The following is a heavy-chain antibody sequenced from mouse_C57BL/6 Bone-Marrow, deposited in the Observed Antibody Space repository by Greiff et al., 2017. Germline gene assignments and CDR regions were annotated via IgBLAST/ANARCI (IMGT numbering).Heavy chain of an antibody. Sequence: VQLQQSGAELVRPGASVKLSCTASGFNIKDDYMHWVKQRPEQGLEWIGWIDPENGDTEYASKFQGKATITADTSSNTAYLQLSSLTSEDTADYYCTTQATTDYWGQGTTLTVSS. CDR3: TTQATTDY. D-gene: IGHD3-2*02. V-gene: IGHV14-4*01. CDR2: IDPENGDT. J-gene: IGHJ2*01. CDR1: GFNIKDDY.